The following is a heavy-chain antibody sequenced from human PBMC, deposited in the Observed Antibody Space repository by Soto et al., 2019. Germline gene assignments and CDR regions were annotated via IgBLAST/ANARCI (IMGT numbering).Heavy chain of an antibody. CDR2: IYPGDSDT. CDR3: ARRATSIYCSGGSCYDDY. CDR1: GYSFTSYW. D-gene: IGHD2-15*01. Sequence: GESLKISCKGSGYSFTSYWIGWVRQMPGKGLEWMGIIYPGDSDTRYSPSFQGQVTISADKSISTAYLQWSSLKASDTAMYYCARRATSIYCSGGSCYDDYWGQGTLVTVSS. V-gene: IGHV5-51*01. J-gene: IGHJ4*02.